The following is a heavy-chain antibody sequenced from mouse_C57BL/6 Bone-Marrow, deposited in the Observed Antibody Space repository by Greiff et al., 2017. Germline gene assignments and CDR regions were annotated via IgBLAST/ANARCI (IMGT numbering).Heavy chain of an antibody. D-gene: IGHD2-4*01. V-gene: IGHV1-39*01. CDR2: INPNYGTT. Sequence: VQLKQSGPELVKPGASVKISCKASGYSFTDYNMNWVKQSNGKSLEWIGVINPNYGTTSYNQKFKGKATLAVDQSSSTAYMQLNSLTSEDSAFYYCARGYDYDYAMDYWGQGTSVTVSS. CDR1: GYSFTDYN. CDR3: ARGYDYDYAMDY. J-gene: IGHJ4*01.